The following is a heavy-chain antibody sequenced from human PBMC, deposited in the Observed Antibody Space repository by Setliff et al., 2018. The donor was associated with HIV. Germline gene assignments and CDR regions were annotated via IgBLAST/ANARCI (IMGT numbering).Heavy chain of an antibody. V-gene: IGHV4-34*01. CDR3: ARGTAYYNFWSGYSQDYYYYMDV. Sequence: SETLSLTCAVYGGSFSGYYWSWIRQSPGKGLEWIGEINHSGSTKYNPSLKSRVTISVDTSKDQFSLKLSSVTAADTAVYYCARGTAYYNFWSGYSQDYYYYMDVWGKGTTVTVSS. CDR1: GGSFSGYY. D-gene: IGHD3-3*01. J-gene: IGHJ6*03. CDR2: INHSGST.